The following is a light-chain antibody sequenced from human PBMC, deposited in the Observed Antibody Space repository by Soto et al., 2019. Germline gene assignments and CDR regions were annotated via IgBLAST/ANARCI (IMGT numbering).Light chain of an antibody. CDR3: QQSYSMWT. CDR1: QSISNY. CDR2: AAS. V-gene: IGKV1-39*01. J-gene: IGKJ1*01. Sequence: DIQMTQSPSSLSASVGDRVTITCRASQSISNYLNWYQQKPGKAPKLLIYAASSLQSGVPSRFSGSGSGTDFTLTISSLQPEDFATYYCQQSYSMWTFGQGTKMEVK.